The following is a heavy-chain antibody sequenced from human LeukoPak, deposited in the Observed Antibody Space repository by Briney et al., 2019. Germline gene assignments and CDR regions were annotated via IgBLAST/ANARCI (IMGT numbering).Heavy chain of an antibody. Sequence: GGSLRLSCAASEFTFCDYWMSWVRQAPGKGREWVANIKKDGSEEHYVDSVKGRFTVSRDSAKNSLFLQMNRLRVEDTAVYYCATYDNWVAGDVWGQGTPVSVSS. CDR2: IKKDGSEE. J-gene: IGHJ6*02. CDR1: EFTFCDYW. V-gene: IGHV3-7*01. CDR3: ATYDNWVAGDV. D-gene: IGHD1-1*01.